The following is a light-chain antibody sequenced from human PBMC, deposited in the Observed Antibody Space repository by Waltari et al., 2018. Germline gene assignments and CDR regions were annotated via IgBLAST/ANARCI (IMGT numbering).Light chain of an antibody. J-gene: IGKJ4*01. CDR3: QQYDELPLT. V-gene: IGKV1-33*01. Sequence: DIQMTQSPSSLSASVGDKVTITCQASQDITNFLNWYQQKPGQAPKVLIHDASDLVTGVPSRFSGSGSGTAFTLTISSLQPEDIATYYCQQYDELPLTFGGGTKVEIK. CDR2: DAS. CDR1: QDITNF.